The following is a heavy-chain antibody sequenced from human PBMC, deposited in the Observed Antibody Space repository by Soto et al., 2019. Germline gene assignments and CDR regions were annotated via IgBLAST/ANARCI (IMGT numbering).Heavy chain of an antibody. D-gene: IGHD6-19*01. J-gene: IGHJ4*02. CDR1: GGSISSYD. V-gene: IGHV4-59*12. CDR3: ARVAVAGTRFDY. Sequence: SDTLSLTCTVSGGSISSYDWSWFRQPPGKGLEWIGYIYYSGSTNYNPSLKSRVTLSVDTSKNQFSLKLSSVTAADTAVYYCARVAVAGTRFDYWGKGTLVTVS. CDR2: IYYSGST.